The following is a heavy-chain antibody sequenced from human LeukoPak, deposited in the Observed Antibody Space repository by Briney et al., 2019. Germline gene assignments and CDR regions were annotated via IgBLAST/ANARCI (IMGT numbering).Heavy chain of an antibody. V-gene: IGHV3-30*03. CDR1: GFTFSSYG. CDR2: ISYDGSNK. Sequence: GGSLRLSCAASGFTFSSYGMHWVRQAPGKGLEWVAVISYDGSNKYYADSVKGRFTISRDNSKSTLYLQMNSLRAEDTAVYYCAVEYSYWGQGTLVTVSS. J-gene: IGHJ4*02. D-gene: IGHD4-4*01. CDR3: AVEYSY.